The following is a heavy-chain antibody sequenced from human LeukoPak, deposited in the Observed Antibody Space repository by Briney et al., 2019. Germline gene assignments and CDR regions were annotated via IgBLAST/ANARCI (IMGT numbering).Heavy chain of an antibody. D-gene: IGHD2-15*01. V-gene: IGHV4-59*01. J-gene: IGHJ4*02. CDR3: ASHKDF. Sequence: SETLSLTCTVSGGSLSNNSWSWFRQPPGKGLEWIGYIYYSDSTNYNPSLKIRVTISVDPSKSQFSLKLSSVTAADTAVYYCASHKDFWGQGTLVTVSS. CDR2: IYYSDST. CDR1: GGSLSNNS.